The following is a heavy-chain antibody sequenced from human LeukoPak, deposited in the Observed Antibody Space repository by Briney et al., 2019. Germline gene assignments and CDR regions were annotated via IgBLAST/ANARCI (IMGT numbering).Heavy chain of an antibody. D-gene: IGHD3-3*01. CDR2: IYTSGST. CDR1: GGSISSYY. V-gene: IGHV4-4*07. J-gene: IGHJ3*02. Sequence: SETLSLTCTVSGGSISSYYWSWIRQPAGKGLEWIGRIYTSGSTNYNPSLKSRVTMSVVTSKNQFSLKLSSVTAADTAVYYCARGSIFGVVIIRGGAFDIWGQGTMVTVSS. CDR3: ARGSIFGVVIIRGGAFDI.